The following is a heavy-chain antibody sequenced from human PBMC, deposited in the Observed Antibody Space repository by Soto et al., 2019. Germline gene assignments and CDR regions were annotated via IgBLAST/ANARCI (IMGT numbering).Heavy chain of an antibody. J-gene: IGHJ4*02. V-gene: IGHV4-39*01. CDR2: IDYSGTT. Sequence: SETLSLTCNASGGSVSSSESAWGWIRQSPGKGLEWIGTIDYSGTTYYIPSLKSRITISIDTSKNQISLKMTSVTAADAAVYYCARHVHNQGFEYYFDSWGQGTLVTVSS. CDR3: ARHVHNQGFEYYFDS. CDR1: GGSVSSSESA. D-gene: IGHD1-1*01.